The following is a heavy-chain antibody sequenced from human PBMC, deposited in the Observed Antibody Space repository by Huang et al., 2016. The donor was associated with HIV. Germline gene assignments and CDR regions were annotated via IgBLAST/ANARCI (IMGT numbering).Heavy chain of an antibody. CDR2: MNPNSGNT. CDR1: GYSFASYD. D-gene: IGHD6-6*01. V-gene: IGHV1-8*01. Sequence: QVQLVQSGAEVRKPGASVKVSCEASGYSFASYDINWVRQATGQGREWMGWMNPNSGNTGYAQKFQGRVTMTSNTSISTAYMELSSLRSEDTAKYFCVRGWYIAALPYFDYWGQGTLVTVSS. J-gene: IGHJ4*02. CDR3: VRGWYIAALPYFDY.